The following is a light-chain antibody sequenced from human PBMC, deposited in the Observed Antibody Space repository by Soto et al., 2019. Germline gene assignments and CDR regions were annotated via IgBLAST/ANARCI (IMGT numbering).Light chain of an antibody. CDR2: VAS. Sequence: EIVMTQSPATLSVSPGERATLSCRASQSVSSNLAWYQQKPGQTPKLLIYVASTRATGIPATFSGSGSGTEFTLTISNLQSEDFAVYYCQQYNVLPLTFGGGPKVEFK. V-gene: IGKV3-15*01. CDR3: QQYNVLPLT. J-gene: IGKJ4*01. CDR1: QSVSSN.